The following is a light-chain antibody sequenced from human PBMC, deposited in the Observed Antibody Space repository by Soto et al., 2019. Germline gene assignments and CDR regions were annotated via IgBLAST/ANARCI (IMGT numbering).Light chain of an antibody. CDR2: AAT. Sequence: AIEMTQSPSSLSASVGDRLTITCRASQGIGNDLGWYQQKLGKAPRLLIYAATSLQSGVPSRFSGSGSGTDFTLTISSLQPEDFATYYCHQSYDIPTFGQGTRLEIK. V-gene: IGKV1-6*01. CDR3: HQSYDIPT. J-gene: IGKJ5*01. CDR1: QGIGND.